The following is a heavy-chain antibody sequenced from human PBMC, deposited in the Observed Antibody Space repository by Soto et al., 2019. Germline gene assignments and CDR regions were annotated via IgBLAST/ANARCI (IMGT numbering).Heavy chain of an antibody. D-gene: IGHD3-10*01. CDR3: ARSGDPFYFDY. Sequence: PSETLSLTCAVSGYSISSGHYWGWIRQPPGKGLEWIGTIFHRGSTYYNPSLGSRVTMSVDTSKNQFSLRLISVAAADSAAYYCARSGDPFYFDYWGQGALVTVSS. CDR1: GYSISSGHY. CDR2: IFHRGST. J-gene: IGHJ4*02. V-gene: IGHV4-38-2*01.